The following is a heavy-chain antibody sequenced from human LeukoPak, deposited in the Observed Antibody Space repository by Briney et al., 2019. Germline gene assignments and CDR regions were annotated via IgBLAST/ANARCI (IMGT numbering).Heavy chain of an antibody. D-gene: IGHD6-6*01. Sequence: GGSLRLSCAAPDFNINNNYMNWVRQAPGKGLEWVSLIDNCSIYYRDSVKGRFTISRDNAKNSLYLQMNSLRAEDTALYYCAREAEYSSSDWGQGTLVTVSS. J-gene: IGHJ4*02. CDR2: IDNCSI. CDR1: DFNINNNY. V-gene: IGHV3-69-1*01. CDR3: AREAEYSSSD.